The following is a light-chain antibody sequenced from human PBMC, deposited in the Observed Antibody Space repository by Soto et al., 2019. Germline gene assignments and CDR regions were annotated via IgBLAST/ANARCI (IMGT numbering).Light chain of an antibody. Sequence: DIQITQSPSTLSGSVGDRVTITCRASQTISSWLAWYQQKPGKAPKLLIYDASNLETGVPSRFSGSGSGTDFTFTISSLQPEDIATYYCQQYDNLITFGQGTRLEIK. CDR1: QTISSW. J-gene: IGKJ5*01. V-gene: IGKV1-33*01. CDR2: DAS. CDR3: QQYDNLIT.